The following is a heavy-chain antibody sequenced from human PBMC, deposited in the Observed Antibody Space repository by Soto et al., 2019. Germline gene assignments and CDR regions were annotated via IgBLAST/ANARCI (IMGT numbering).Heavy chain of an antibody. D-gene: IGHD2-2*01. CDR3: AKAVVVPAAMAASAFDI. Sequence: GGSLRLSCAASGFTFSSYAMSWVRQAPGKGLEWVSAISGSGGSTYYADSVKGRFTISRDNSKNTLYLQMNSLRAEDTAVYYCAKAVVVPAAMAASAFDIWGQGTMVTVSS. CDR1: GFTFSSYA. V-gene: IGHV3-23*01. J-gene: IGHJ3*02. CDR2: ISGSGGST.